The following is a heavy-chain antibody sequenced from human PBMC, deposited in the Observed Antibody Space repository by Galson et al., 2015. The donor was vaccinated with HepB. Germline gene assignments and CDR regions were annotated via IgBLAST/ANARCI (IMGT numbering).Heavy chain of an antibody. CDR2: IWYDGSNT. CDR1: GFTFRRYG. V-gene: IGHV3-33*01. J-gene: IGHJ4*02. Sequence: SLRLSCAASGFTFRRYGMHWVRQAPGKGLEWVAVIWYDGSNTYYADSVKGRFTISRDNSKNTLYLQMPSLRAEDTAGYYWAREPTAMRIDYWGQGTLVTVSS. D-gene: IGHD5-18*01. CDR3: AREPTAMRIDY.